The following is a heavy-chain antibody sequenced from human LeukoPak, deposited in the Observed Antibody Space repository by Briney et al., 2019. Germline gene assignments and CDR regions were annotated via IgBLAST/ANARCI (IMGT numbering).Heavy chain of an antibody. J-gene: IGHJ4*02. CDR3: AREDYGYNYPDY. D-gene: IGHD5-24*01. Sequence: SQTLSLTCTVSGDSISSGDYYWSWIRQPAGKGLEWIGRISSSGSTNYNPSLKSRVTISVDTSKNQFSLKLSSVTAADTAVYYCAREDYGYNYPDYWGQGTLVTVSS. V-gene: IGHV4-61*02. CDR2: ISSSGST. CDR1: GDSISSGDYY.